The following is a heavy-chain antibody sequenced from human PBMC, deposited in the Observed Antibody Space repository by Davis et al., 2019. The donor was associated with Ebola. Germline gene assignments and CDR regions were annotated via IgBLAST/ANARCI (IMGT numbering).Heavy chain of an antibody. CDR2: ISYDGSNK. CDR1: GFTFSSYS. V-gene: IGHV3-30*18. J-gene: IGHJ4*02. D-gene: IGHD3-3*01. Sequence: GESLKISCAASGFTFSSYSMNWVRQAPGKGLEWVAVISYDGSNKYYADSVKGRFTISRDNSKNTLYLQMNSLRAEDTAVYYCAKDPRFLEWLLPIGHFDYWGQGTLVTVSS. CDR3: AKDPRFLEWLLPIGHFDY.